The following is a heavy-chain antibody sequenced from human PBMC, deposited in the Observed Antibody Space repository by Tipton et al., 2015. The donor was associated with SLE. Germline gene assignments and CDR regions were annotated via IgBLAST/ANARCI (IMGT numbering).Heavy chain of an antibody. V-gene: IGHV4-34*01. CDR2: INHSGST. J-gene: IGHJ2*01. D-gene: IGHD3-16*01. CDR1: GGSFGGYY. CDR3: ARADYGYWYFDL. Sequence: TLSLTCAVYGGSFGGYYWSWIRQPPGKGLEWIGEINHSGSTNYNPSLKSRVTISVDTSKNQFSLKLTSVTAADTAVYYCARADYGYWYFDLWGRGTLVTVSS.